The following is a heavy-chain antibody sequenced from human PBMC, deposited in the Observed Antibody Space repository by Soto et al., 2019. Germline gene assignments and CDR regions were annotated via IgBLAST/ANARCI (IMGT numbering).Heavy chain of an antibody. CDR3: ARDGEHSSGYYYGY. CDR2: IYYSGST. Sequence: PSETLSLTCTVSGGSISSGDYYWSWIRQPPGKGLEWIGYIYYSGSTYYNPSLKSRVTISVDTSKDQFSLKLSSVTAADTAVYYCARDGEHSSGYYYGYWGQGTRVTVSS. CDR1: GGSISSGDYY. J-gene: IGHJ4*02. V-gene: IGHV4-30-4*01. D-gene: IGHD3-22*01.